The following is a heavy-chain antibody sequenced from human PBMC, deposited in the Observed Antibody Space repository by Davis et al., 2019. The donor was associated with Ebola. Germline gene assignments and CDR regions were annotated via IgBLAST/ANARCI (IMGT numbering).Heavy chain of an antibody. D-gene: IGHD6-13*01. CDR1: AYIFNNYG. J-gene: IGHJ6*04. CDR3: ARAEGIAAAGRNYYYGMDV. CDR2: TGPYKENT. Sequence: ASVKVSCKASAYIFNNYGISWVRQPPGQGLEWMGCTGPYKENTYYAQKVQGRVTMTTDTSTSTAYMELRSLRSDDTAVYYCARAEGIAAAGRNYYYGMDVWGKGTTVTVSS. V-gene: IGHV1-18*04.